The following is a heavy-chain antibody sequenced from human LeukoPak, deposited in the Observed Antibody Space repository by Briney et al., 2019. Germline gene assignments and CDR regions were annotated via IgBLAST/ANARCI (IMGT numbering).Heavy chain of an antibody. D-gene: IGHD6-19*01. Sequence: SETLSLTCTVSGASISSTTYYWGWIRQPPRKGLEWIASIYYSGSTYYNPSLKNRVTISVDTSKNQFSLKLSSVTAADTAVYYCARHKYSSGWPPEGAFDIWGQGTMVTVSS. CDR2: IYYSGST. V-gene: IGHV4-39*01. CDR3: ARHKYSSGWPPEGAFDI. CDR1: GASISSTTYY. J-gene: IGHJ3*02.